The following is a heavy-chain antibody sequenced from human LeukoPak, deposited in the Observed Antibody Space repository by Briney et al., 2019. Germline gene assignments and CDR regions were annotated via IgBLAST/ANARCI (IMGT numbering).Heavy chain of an antibody. CDR1: GFTFSSYA. J-gene: IGHJ4*02. CDR2: ISGSGGST. CDR3: AKERRMGQDIVVVPAAMGPLFDY. V-gene: IGHV3-23*01. D-gene: IGHD2-2*01. Sequence: PGGSLRLSCAASGFTFSSYAMSWVRQAPGKGLEWVSAISGSGGSTYYADSVKGRFTISRDNSKNTLYLQMNSLRAEDTAVYYCAKERRMGQDIVVVPAAMGPLFDYWGQGTLVTVSS.